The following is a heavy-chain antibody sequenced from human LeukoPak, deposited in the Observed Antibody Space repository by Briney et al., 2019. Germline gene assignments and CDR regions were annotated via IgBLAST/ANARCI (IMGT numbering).Heavy chain of an antibody. CDR2: IKQDGSEK. CDR3: ARPDAYGDYGVY. V-gene: IGHV3-7*01. J-gene: IGHJ4*02. CDR1: GFTFSSYW. Sequence: GGSLRLSCAASGFTFSSYWMSWVRQAPGKGREWVANIKQDGSEKYYVDSVKGRFTISRDNAKNSLYLQMNSLSAEDTAVYYCARPDAYGDYGVYWGQGTLVTVSS. D-gene: IGHD4-17*01.